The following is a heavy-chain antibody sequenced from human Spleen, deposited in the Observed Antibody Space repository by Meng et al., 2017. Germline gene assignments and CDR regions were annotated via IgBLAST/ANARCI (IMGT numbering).Heavy chain of an antibody. CDR2: IHHSGST. J-gene: IGHJ6*02. CDR1: GFSISSGYY. CDR3: ARARRYYYYYYGMDV. V-gene: IGHV4-38-2*01. Sequence: SQTPSLTGAVSGFSISSGYYWGGVRQPPGKGMEGIGNIHHSGSTYYNPSLKSRVTISVDTSKNQFSLKLSSGTAADTAVYYCARARRYYYYYYGMDVWGQGTTVTVSS.